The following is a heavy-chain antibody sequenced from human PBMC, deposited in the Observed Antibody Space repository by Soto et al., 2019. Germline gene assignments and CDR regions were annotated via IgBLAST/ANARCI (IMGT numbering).Heavy chain of an antibody. J-gene: IGHJ3*02. D-gene: IGHD3-10*01. V-gene: IGHV3-23*01. CDR1: GFTFSSYT. Sequence: GGSLIHSCAASGFTFSSYTMGWVRQVPGKGLEWVSAISGSGGSTYYADSVKGRFTISRDNSKNTLYLQMNSLRAEDTAVYYCAKAFYFWPDAFDIWGQGTMVT. CDR3: AKAFYFWPDAFDI. CDR2: ISGSGGST.